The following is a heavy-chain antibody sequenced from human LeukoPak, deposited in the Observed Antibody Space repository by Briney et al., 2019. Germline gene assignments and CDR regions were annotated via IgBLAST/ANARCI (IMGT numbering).Heavy chain of an antibody. CDR1: GFTFTDYA. Sequence: AGGSLRLSCAAPGFTFTDYAMGWVRQAPGQGLEWASTISASGSTTYYADSVRGRFTISRDNSKNTLSLQMSSLRAEDTAVYYCAKARTPYNSGFDYWGQGTLVAVSS. J-gene: IGHJ4*02. CDR3: AKARTPYNSGFDY. D-gene: IGHD6-19*01. CDR2: ISASGSTT. V-gene: IGHV3-23*01.